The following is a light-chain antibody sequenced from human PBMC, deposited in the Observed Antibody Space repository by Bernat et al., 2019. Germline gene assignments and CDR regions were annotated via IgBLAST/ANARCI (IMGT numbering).Light chain of an antibody. Sequence: SYELTQPPSVSVSPGQTATITCSGDRLGDRYTSWYQQKPGQSPVMVTFRHNKRPSGIPERFSGSNSGNTATLTISGTQAMDEGDYYCQAWDGTTDVVFGGGTKLTVL. J-gene: IGLJ2*01. CDR2: RHN. CDR3: QAWDGTTDVV. V-gene: IGLV3-1*01. CDR1: RLGDRY.